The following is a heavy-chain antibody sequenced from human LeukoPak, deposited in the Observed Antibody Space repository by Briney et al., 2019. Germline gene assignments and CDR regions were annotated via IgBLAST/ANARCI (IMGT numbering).Heavy chain of an antibody. CDR2: INHSGST. D-gene: IGHD5-18*01. J-gene: IGHJ4*02. CDR3: ARFFVQYSYYFDY. V-gene: IGHV4-34*01. Sequence: TSETLSLTCTVSGGSISDNYRSWIRQPPGKGLEWIGEINHSGSTNYNPSLKSRVTISVDTSKNQFSLKLSSVTAADTAVYYCARFFVQYSYYFDYWGQGTLVTVSS. CDR1: GGSISDNY.